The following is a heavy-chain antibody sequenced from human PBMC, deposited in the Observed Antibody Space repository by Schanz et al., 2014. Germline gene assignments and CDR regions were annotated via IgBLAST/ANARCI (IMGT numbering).Heavy chain of an antibody. D-gene: IGHD6-13*01. V-gene: IGHV1-46*03. CDR3: ARDGEAAAGCDY. Sequence: QVQLVQSGAEVKKPGASVRVSCKASGYSFTTYDVNWVRQAPGQGLEWMGIINPSGGSTSYAQKFQGRVTMTRDTSTSTVYMELSSLRSEDTAVYYCARDGEAAAGCDYWGQGTLGTVSS. CDR1: GYSFTTYD. CDR2: INPSGGST. J-gene: IGHJ4*02.